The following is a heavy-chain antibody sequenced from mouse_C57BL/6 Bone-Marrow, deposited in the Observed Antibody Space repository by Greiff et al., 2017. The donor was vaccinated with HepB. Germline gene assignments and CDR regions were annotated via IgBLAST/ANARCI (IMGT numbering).Heavy chain of an antibody. V-gene: IGHV5-6*01. CDR2: ISSGGSYT. Sequence: EVKLMESGGDLVKPGGSLKLSCAASGFTFSSYGMSWVRQTPDKRLEWVATISSGGSYTYYPDSVKGRFTISRDNAKNTLYLQMSSLKSEDTAMYYCARHDGYYGYWGQGTTLTGSS. D-gene: IGHD2-3*01. CDR3: ARHDGYYGY. CDR1: GFTFSSYG. J-gene: IGHJ2*01.